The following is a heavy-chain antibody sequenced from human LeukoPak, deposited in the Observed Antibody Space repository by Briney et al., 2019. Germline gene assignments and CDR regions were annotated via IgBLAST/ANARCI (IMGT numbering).Heavy chain of an antibody. V-gene: IGHV1-69*01. J-gene: IGHJ5*02. D-gene: IGHD3-22*01. CDR2: IIPIFGTA. CDR3: ASESITMIVETYNLFDP. CDR1: RGTFSSYA. Sequence: SVKVSCKASRGTFSSYAISWVRQAPGQGLEWMGGIIPIFGTANYAQKFQGRVTITADESTSTAYMELSSLRSEDTAVYYCASESITMIVETYNLFDPWGQGTLVTVSS.